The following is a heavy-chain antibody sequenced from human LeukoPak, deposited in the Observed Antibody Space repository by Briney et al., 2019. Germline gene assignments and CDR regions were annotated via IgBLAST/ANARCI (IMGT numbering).Heavy chain of an antibody. CDR3: TRARTRYCSSSNCYLIWFDP. J-gene: IGHJ5*02. CDR2: IFYRGST. D-gene: IGHD2-2*01. Sequence: SETLSLTCTVSGGSISSGDYYWSWIRQPPGKGLEWIGYIFYRGSTYYNPSLKSRVIMSVDTSKNQFSLRLSSETAADTAVYYCTRARTRYCSSSNCYLIWFDPWGQGTLVTVSS. CDR1: GGSISSGDYY. V-gene: IGHV4-30-4*01.